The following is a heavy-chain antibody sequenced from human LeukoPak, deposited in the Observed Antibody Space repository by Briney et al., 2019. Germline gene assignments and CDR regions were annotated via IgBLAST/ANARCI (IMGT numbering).Heavy chain of an antibody. V-gene: IGHV5-51*01. CDR1: GYSFTTHW. CDR3: ARLLVEFSSFQACDF. J-gene: IGHJ4*02. CDR2: IYPGDSDT. Sequence: KHGESLKISCKGSGYSFTTHWIGWVRQLPGEGLEWMGIIYPGDSDTRYSPSFQGQIIISVDKSISTAYLQWNSLKASDTAMYYCARLLVEFSSFQACDFWGQGTLVTVSS. D-gene: IGHD2-2*01.